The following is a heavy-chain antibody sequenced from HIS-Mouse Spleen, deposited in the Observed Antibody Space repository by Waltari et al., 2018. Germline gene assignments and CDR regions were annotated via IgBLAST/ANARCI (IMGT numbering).Heavy chain of an antibody. D-gene: IGHD6-19*01. V-gene: IGHV3-30*18. CDR3: AKASSGWLDY. Sequence: QVQLVESGGGVVQPGRSLRLSCAASGFTFRSYGSHWVRQAPGKGLEWVAVISYDGSNKYYADSVKGRFTISRDNSKNTLYLQMNSLRAEDTAVYYCAKASSGWLDYWGQGTLVTVSS. J-gene: IGHJ4*02. CDR1: GFTFRSYG. CDR2: ISYDGSNK.